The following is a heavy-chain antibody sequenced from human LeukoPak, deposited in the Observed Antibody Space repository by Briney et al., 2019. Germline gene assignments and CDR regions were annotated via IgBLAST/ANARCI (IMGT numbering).Heavy chain of an antibody. V-gene: IGHV7-4-1*02. CDR3: ARGGRGKYCSGGSCYSVSYYYYYMDV. D-gene: IGHD2-15*01. CDR2: INTNTGNP. J-gene: IGHJ6*03. CDR1: GYTFTSYA. Sequence: ASVKVSCKASGYTFTSYAMNWVRQAPGQGLEWMGWINTNTGNPTYARGFTGRFVFSLDTSVSTAYLQISSLKAEDTAVYYCARGGRGKYCSGGSCYSVSYYYYYMDVWGKGTTVTVSS.